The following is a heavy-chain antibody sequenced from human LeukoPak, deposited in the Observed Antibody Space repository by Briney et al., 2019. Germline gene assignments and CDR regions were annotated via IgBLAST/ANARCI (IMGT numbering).Heavy chain of an antibody. CDR3: ARRSSWYQYYFDY. CDR1: GYSFTSYW. J-gene: IGHJ4*02. Sequence: GESLKISCKGFGYSFTSYWIGCVRQMPGKGLEWMGIIYPGDSDTRYSPSFQGKVTISADKSISTAYLQWSSLKASDTAMYYCARRSSWYQYYFDYWGQGTLVTVSS. D-gene: IGHD6-13*01. CDR2: IYPGDSDT. V-gene: IGHV5-51*01.